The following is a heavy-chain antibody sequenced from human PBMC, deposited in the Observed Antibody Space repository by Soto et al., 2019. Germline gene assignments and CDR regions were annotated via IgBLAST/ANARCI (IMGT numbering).Heavy chain of an antibody. CDR3: ARGRGSGSSLGY. CDR2: ISSSSSYT. D-gene: IGHD3-10*01. J-gene: IGHJ4*02. V-gene: IGHV3-11*05. Sequence: GGSLRLSCAASGFTFSDYYMSWIRQAPGKGLEWVSYISSSSSYTNYADSVKGRFTISRDNAKNSLYLQMNSLRAEDTAVYYCARGRGSGSSLGYWGQGTLVTVSS. CDR1: GFTFSDYY.